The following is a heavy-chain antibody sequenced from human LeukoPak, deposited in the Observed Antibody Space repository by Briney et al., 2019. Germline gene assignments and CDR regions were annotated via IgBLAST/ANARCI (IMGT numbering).Heavy chain of an antibody. CDR3: ARDTSYYDSRGQYDSIDI. D-gene: IGHD3-22*01. Sequence: GGSLRLSCAASGFMFSSYWMTWVRQAPGKGLEWVANIKVDGSETHYVDSVEGRFTISRDNAKDSLYLQMNSLRAEDTAIYYCARDTSYYDSRGQYDSIDIWGQGTMVTVSS. CDR2: IKVDGSET. CDR1: GFMFSSYW. J-gene: IGHJ3*02. V-gene: IGHV3-7*01.